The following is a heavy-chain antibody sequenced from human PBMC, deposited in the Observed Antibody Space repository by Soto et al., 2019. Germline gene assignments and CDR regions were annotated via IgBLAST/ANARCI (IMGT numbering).Heavy chain of an antibody. D-gene: IGHD6-19*01. J-gene: IGHJ4*02. CDR2: ISGSGGST. V-gene: IGHV3-23*01. Sequence: EVQLLESGGGLVQPGGSLRLSCAASGFTFSSYAMSWVRQAPGKGLEWVSVISGSGGSTYYADSVKGRFTISRDNSKNTLYLQRNSLRAEETAVYYCARLTSGWYLDYWGQGTLVTVSS. CDR3: ARLTSGWYLDY. CDR1: GFTFSSYA.